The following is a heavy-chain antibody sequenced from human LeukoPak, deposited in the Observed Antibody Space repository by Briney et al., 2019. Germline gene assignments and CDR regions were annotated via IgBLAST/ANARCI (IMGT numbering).Heavy chain of an antibody. V-gene: IGHV3-74*01. J-gene: IGHJ6*02. D-gene: IGHD6-19*01. CDR3: VRGSSDWNGMDV. Sequence: PGGSLRLSCAASGFTFSNHWMHWVRQVPGKGLVSVSRINIDGNSKTYANSVKGRSTISRDNAKNTLYMQMNSLGVEDTAVYYCVRGSSDWNGMDVWGQGTTVTVSS. CDR1: GFTFSNHW. CDR2: INIDGNSK.